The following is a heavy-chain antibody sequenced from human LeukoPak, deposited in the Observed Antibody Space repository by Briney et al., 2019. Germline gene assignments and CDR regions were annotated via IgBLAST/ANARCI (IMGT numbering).Heavy chain of an antibody. Sequence: SETLSLTCAVYGGSFSAYYWSWIRQSPGKGLEWIGEINQSGSTNYNPSLKSRVTISVDTSKNQFSLKLSSVTAADTAVYYCARGRRYSSSSCFDYWGQGTLVTVSS. D-gene: IGHD6-6*01. CDR3: ARGRRYSSSSCFDY. CDR2: INQSGST. J-gene: IGHJ4*02. CDR1: GGSFSAYY. V-gene: IGHV4-34*01.